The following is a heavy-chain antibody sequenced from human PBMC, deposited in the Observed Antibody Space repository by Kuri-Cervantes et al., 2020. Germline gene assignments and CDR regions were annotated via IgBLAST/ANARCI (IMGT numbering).Heavy chain of an antibody. CDR2: MNPNSGNT. Sequence: ASVKVSCKASEYTFTSYEINWVRQATGQGLEWMGWMNPNSGNTGYAQKFQGRVTMTRNTSISTAYMELSSLRSEDTAVYYCAREYGDYWWFDPWGQGTLVTVSS. CDR1: EYTFTSYE. D-gene: IGHD4-17*01. CDR3: AREYGDYWWFDP. J-gene: IGHJ5*02. V-gene: IGHV1-8*01.